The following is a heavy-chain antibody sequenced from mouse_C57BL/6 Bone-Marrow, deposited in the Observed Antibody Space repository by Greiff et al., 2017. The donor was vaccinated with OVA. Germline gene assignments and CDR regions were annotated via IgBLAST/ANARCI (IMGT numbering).Heavy chain of an antibody. CDR2: ISDGGSYT. CDR3: ARDPTVAWFAY. D-gene: IGHD4-1*02. V-gene: IGHV5-4*01. CDR1: GFTFSSYA. Sequence: DVMLVESGGGLVKPGGSLKLSCAASGFTFSSYAMSWVRQTPEKRLEWVATISDGGSYTYYPDNVKGRFTISRDNAKNNLYLQMSHLKSEDTAMYYCARDPTVAWFAYWGQGTLVTVSA. J-gene: IGHJ3*01.